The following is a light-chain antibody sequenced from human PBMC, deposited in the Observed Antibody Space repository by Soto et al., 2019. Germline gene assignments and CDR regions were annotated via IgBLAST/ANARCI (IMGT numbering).Light chain of an antibody. CDR2: AAS. V-gene: IGKV1-39*01. Sequence: DIQMTQSPSSLSASVGDRVTITCRASQSISSHLNWYQQKPGKAPNLLIYAASTLQSGVPSRFSGSGSGTDFTLTISSLQPEDFATYYCQQSYTSPYTSGQGTKLEIK. J-gene: IGKJ2*01. CDR1: QSISSH. CDR3: QQSYTSPYT.